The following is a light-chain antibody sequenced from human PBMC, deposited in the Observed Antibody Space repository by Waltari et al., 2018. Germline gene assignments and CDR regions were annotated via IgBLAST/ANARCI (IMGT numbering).Light chain of an antibody. CDR3: QQYKSPPWT. J-gene: IGKJ1*01. CDR1: QSIRSW. Sequence: DIQMTQSPSTLSAPVGDRVTITCRASQSIRSWLAWYQQKPGKAPKLLISKASTVESGVPSRFSGSGSGTEFTITISSLQPDDFATYHCQQYKSPPWTFGQGTKVEIK. CDR2: KAS. V-gene: IGKV1-5*03.